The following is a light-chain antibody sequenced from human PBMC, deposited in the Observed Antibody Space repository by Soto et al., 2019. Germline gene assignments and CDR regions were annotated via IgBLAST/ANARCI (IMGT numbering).Light chain of an antibody. Sequence: EIVVTQSPATLSLSPGERATLSCRASQSVRDSLAWYQQKPGQAPRLLIYDASTRATGIPARFSGSGSGTEFTLTISSLQSEDFAVYYCQQYNNWPPKVTFGGGTKV. CDR2: DAS. CDR1: QSVRDS. V-gene: IGKV3-15*01. CDR3: QQYNNWPPKVT. J-gene: IGKJ4*01.